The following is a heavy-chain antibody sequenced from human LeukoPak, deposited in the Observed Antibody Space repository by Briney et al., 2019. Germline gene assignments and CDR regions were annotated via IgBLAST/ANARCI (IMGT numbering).Heavy chain of an antibody. CDR3: ARQGDAFRHWFDP. Sequence: GESLKISCKGSGYSFTSYWIGWVRQMPGKGLEWMGIIYPGDSDTRYSPSFQGQVTISADKSISTAYLQWSSLKAWDTAMYYCARQGDAFRHWFDPWGQGTLVTVSS. CDR1: GYSFTSYW. D-gene: IGHD3-16*01. CDR2: IYPGDSDT. J-gene: IGHJ5*02. V-gene: IGHV5-51*01.